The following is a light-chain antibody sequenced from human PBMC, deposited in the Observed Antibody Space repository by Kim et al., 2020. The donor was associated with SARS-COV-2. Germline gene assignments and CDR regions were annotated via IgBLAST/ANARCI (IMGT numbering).Light chain of an antibody. CDR2: GKN. Sequence: ALGQTDRITCQGDSLRSYYASWYQQKPGQAPVLVIYGKNNRPSGIPDRFSGSSSGNTASLTITGAQAEDEADYYCNSRDSSGNHYVFGTGTKVTV. CDR1: SLRSYY. CDR3: NSRDSSGNHYV. V-gene: IGLV3-19*01. J-gene: IGLJ1*01.